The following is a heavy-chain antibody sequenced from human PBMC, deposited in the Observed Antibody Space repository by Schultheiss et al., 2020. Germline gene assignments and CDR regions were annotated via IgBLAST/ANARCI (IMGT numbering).Heavy chain of an antibody. CDR2: ISAYNGNT. J-gene: IGHJ6*02. V-gene: IGHV1-18*01. Sequence: ASVKVSCKASGYTFTSYGISWVRQAPGQGLEWMGWISAYNGNTNYAQKLQGRVTMTTDTSTSTAYMELRGLRSEDTAVYYCARGGVGSYYDYYYYGMDVWGQGTTVTVSS. D-gene: IGHD1-26*01. CDR3: ARGGVGSYYDYYYYGMDV. CDR1: GYTFTSYG.